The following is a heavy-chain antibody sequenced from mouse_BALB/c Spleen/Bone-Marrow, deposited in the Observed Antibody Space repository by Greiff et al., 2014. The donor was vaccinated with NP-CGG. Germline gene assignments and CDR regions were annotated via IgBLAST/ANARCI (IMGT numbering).Heavy chain of an antibody. CDR1: GFSSTVYG. CDR3: AREGNYFDY. Sequence: QVQLQQSGPGLVAPSQSLSITCTVSGFSSTVYGVNWVRQPPGKGLEWLGMIWGDGITDYNSALKSRLSISKDDSKSQVFLKMNSLQTDDTVRYYCAREGNYFDYWGQGTTLTVSS. J-gene: IGHJ2*01. CDR2: IWGDGIT. V-gene: IGHV2-6-7*01.